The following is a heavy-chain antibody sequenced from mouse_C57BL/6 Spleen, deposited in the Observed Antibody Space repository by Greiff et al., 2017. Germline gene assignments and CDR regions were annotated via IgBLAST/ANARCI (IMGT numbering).Heavy chain of an antibody. CDR2: IDPENGDT. J-gene: IGHJ2*01. CDR1: GFNIKDDY. D-gene: IGHD2-3*01. CDR3: TRYDGSYPFDY. V-gene: IGHV14-4*01. Sequence: EVQLQQSGAELVRPGASVKLSCTASGFNIKDDYMHWVKQRPEQGLEWIGWIDPENGDTEYASKFQGKATITADTSSNTAYLQLSSLTSEDTAVYYCTRYDGSYPFDYWGQGTTLTVSS.